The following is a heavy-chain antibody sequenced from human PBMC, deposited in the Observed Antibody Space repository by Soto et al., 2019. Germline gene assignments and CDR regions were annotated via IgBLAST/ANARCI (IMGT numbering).Heavy chain of an antibody. CDR3: ASVGRSGPFDY. D-gene: IGHD5-12*01. CDR2: INPSGGST. V-gene: IGHV1-46*03. Sequence: ASVKGSCKASGYTFTSYYMHWVRQAPGQGLEWMGIINPSGGSTSYAQKFQGRVTMTGDTSTSTVYMELSSLRSEDTAVYYCASVGRSGPFDYWGQGTLVTVSS. J-gene: IGHJ4*02. CDR1: GYTFTSYY.